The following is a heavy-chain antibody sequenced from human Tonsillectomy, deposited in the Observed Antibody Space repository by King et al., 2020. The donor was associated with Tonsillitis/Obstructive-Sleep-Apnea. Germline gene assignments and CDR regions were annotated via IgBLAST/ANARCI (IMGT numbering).Heavy chain of an antibody. CDR3: SRHLGHYDFWSGYLWEFDY. V-gene: IGHV4-59*08. J-gene: IGHJ4*02. Sequence: QLQESGPGLVKPSETLSLTCTVSGGSISSYYWSWLRQPPGKGLEWIGYIYYSGSTNYNPSLKSRVTISVDTSKNKFSLKLSSVTAADTAVYSCSRHLGHYDFWSGYLWEFDYWGQGTLVTVSS. CDR1: GGSISSYY. D-gene: IGHD3-3*01. CDR2: IYYSGST.